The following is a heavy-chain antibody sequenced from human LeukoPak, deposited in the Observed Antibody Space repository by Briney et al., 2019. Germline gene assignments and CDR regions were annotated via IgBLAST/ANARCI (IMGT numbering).Heavy chain of an antibody. CDR1: GFTFSSYS. CDR2: ISSSSSYI. CDR3: ARRGYDFWSGYYWYFEH. D-gene: IGHD3-3*01. J-gene: IGHJ1*01. V-gene: IGHV3-21*01. Sequence: GGSLRLSCAASGFTFSSYSMNWVRQAPGKGLEWVSSISSSSSYIYYADSVKGRFTISRDNAKNSLYLQMNSLRAEDTAVYYCARRGYDFWSGYYWYFEHWGQGTLVTVSS.